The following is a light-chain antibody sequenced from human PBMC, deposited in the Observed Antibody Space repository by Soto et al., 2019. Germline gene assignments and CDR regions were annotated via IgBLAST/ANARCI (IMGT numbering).Light chain of an antibody. CDR1: QSVSSK. CDR2: GVS. Sequence: EIVMTQSPATLSVSPGARAPLSCRARQSVSSKLAWFQQKPGQAPSLLIYGVSTRATGVPVRFSGSGSGTDFTLTISRLEPEDFAVYYCQQYGSSPVTFGQGTKVDI. CDR3: QQYGSSPVT. V-gene: IGKV3-20*01. J-gene: IGKJ1*01.